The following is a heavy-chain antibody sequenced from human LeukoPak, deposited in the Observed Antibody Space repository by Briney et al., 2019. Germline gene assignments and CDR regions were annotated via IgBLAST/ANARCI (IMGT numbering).Heavy chain of an antibody. V-gene: IGHV3-48*03. J-gene: IGHJ4*02. CDR2: ISSGGTTI. D-gene: IGHD3-3*01. Sequence: PGGSLRLSCAASGFTFSTYEMNWVRQAPGKGLEWVSYISSGGTTIYYADSVKGRFTISRDNAKNSLYLQMNSLRAEDTAVYYCARGGFGITTFGGTRPLDYWGQGTLVTVSS. CDR3: ARGGFGITTFGGTRPLDY. CDR1: GFTFSTYE.